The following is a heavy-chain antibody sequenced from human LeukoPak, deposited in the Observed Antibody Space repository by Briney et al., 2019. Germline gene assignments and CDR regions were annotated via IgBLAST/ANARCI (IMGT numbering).Heavy chain of an antibody. Sequence: ASVKVSCKASGYTFTSYYMHWVRQAPGQGLEWMGIINPSGGSTSYAQKFLGRVTMTRDTSTSTVYMELSSLRSEDTAVYYCARDRVRYYYDSSGWYFDLWGRGTLVTVSS. J-gene: IGHJ2*01. CDR2: INPSGGST. D-gene: IGHD3-22*01. CDR3: ARDRVRYYYDSSGWYFDL. CDR1: GYTFTSYY. V-gene: IGHV1-46*01.